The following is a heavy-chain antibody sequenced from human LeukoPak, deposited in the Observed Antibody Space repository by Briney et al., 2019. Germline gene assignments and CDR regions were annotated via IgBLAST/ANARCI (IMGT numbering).Heavy chain of an antibody. CDR3: ASYRDGYNFDY. V-gene: IGHV4-59*01. Sequence: PSETLSLTCTVSGVSIRSYYWSWIRQPPGKGLEWIGYISFSGSTNYNPSLKSRLTISVDTSKNPFSLKLGSVTAADTAVYYCASYRDGYNFDYWGQGTLVTISS. CDR2: ISFSGST. J-gene: IGHJ4*02. CDR1: GVSIRSYY. D-gene: IGHD5-24*01.